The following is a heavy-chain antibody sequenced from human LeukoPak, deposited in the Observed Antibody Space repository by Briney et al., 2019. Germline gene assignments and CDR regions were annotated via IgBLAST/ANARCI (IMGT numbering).Heavy chain of an antibody. CDR2: INPNSGGT. CDR3: ARWEYSSSSVFDY. Sequence: ASVKVSCKASGYTFTGYYMHWVRQAPGQGLEWMGWINPNSGGTNYAQKFQGRVTMTRDTSISTAYMELSRLRSEDTAVYYCARWEYSSSSVFDYWGQGTLVTVSS. V-gene: IGHV1-2*02. D-gene: IGHD6-6*01. J-gene: IGHJ4*02. CDR1: GYTFTGYY.